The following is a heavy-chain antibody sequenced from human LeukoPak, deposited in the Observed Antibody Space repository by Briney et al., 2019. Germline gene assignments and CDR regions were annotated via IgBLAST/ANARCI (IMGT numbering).Heavy chain of an antibody. Sequence: GGSLRLSCAASGFTFSSYWMSWVRQAPGKGLEWVANIKQDGSEKYYVDSVKGRFTISRDNAKNSLYLQMNSLRAEDTAVYYCARDAFCTSTNCYASYFDYWGQGTLVTVSS. V-gene: IGHV3-7*01. CDR1: GFTFSSYW. D-gene: IGHD2-2*01. J-gene: IGHJ4*02. CDR3: ARDAFCTSTNCYASYFDY. CDR2: IKQDGSEK.